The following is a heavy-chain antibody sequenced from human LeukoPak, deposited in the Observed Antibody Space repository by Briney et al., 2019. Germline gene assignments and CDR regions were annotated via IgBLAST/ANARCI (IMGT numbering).Heavy chain of an antibody. CDR2: IIPILGIA. J-gene: IGHJ4*02. V-gene: IGHV1-69*04. CDR3: ARERTRDYDSPYFDY. Sequence: SVKVSCKASGGTFSSYAISWVRQAPGQGLEWMGRIIPILGIANYAQKFQGRVTITADKSTSTAYMELSSLRSEDTAVYYCARERTRDYDSPYFDYWGQGTLVTVSS. D-gene: IGHD3-22*01. CDR1: GGTFSSYA.